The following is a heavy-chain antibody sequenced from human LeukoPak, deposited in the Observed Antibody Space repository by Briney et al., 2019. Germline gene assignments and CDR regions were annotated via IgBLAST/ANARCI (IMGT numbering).Heavy chain of an antibody. CDR1: GGSISDYY. V-gene: IGHV4-4*07. J-gene: IGHJ6*03. Sequence: ASETLSLTCTVSGGSISDYYWSGIPQPAGKGLEWIGRIYTSGSSKDNPSLKSRVTMSVDTTKNQVSLKLTSLTAATRAVYYWARGIYCSGTTCYYYYYYMDVWGKGTTVTVSS. CDR2: IYTSGSS. D-gene: IGHD2-2*01. CDR3: ARGIYCSGTTCYYYYYYMDV.